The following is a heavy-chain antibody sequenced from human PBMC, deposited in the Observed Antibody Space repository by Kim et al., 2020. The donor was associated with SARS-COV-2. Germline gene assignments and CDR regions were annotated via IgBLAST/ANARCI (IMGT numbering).Heavy chain of an antibody. D-gene: IGHD3-10*01. J-gene: IGHJ2*01. CDR3: AIRWARLLWSGTWLWYFDL. V-gene: IGHV4-39*01. Sequence: SRVTISVDTSKNQFSLKLSSVTAADTAVYYCAIRWARLLWSGTWLWYFDLWGRGTLVTVSS.